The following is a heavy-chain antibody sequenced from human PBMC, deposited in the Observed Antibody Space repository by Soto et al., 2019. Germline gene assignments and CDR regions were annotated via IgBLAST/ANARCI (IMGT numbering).Heavy chain of an antibody. J-gene: IGHJ4*02. CDR3: ARERRWYSISNPDI. V-gene: IGHV3-30*03. Sequence: GGSLRLSCAASGFMFSAIGMHWVRQAPGKGLEWVALISYDGSDKYYADSVRGRFTVSRDESKNTLYLQINSLTSEDTAVYYCARERRWYSISNPDIWGQGSLVTVAS. CDR2: ISYDGSDK. CDR1: GFMFSAIG. D-gene: IGHD1-26*01.